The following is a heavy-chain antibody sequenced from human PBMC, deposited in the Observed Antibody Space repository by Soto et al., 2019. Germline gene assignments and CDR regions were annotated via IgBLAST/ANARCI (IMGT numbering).Heavy chain of an antibody. CDR1: GFTFSDSA. CDR2: IRSKANSYAT. V-gene: IGHV3-73*01. J-gene: IGHJ4*02. CDR3: TKRGKTGDDSDY. D-gene: IGHD7-27*01. Sequence: EVQLVESGGGLVQPGGSLKLSCAASGFTFSDSAMHWVRQASGKGLEWVGRIRSKANSYATSYGASVRGRFTISRDDSKNTLYLQMNSLKTDDTAVYYCTKRGKTGDDSDYWGQVNLVTVSS.